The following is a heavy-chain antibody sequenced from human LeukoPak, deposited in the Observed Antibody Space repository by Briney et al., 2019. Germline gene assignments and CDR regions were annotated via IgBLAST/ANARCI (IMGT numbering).Heavy chain of an antibody. D-gene: IGHD5-24*01. CDR2: IYPGDSDF. CDR1: GYIFTNYW. Sequence: PGESLKISCKGSGYIFTNYWIGWVRQMPGIGLEWMRIIYPGDSDFKYSPSFQGQVTISADKSISTAYLQWSSLKASDTAMYYCARGEMATTHPYFDYWGQGTLVTVSS. CDR3: ARGEMATTHPYFDY. V-gene: IGHV5-51*01. J-gene: IGHJ4*02.